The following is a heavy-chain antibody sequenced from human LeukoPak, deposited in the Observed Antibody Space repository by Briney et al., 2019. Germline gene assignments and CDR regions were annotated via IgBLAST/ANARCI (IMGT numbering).Heavy chain of an antibody. CDR2: INSDGSSR. CDR1: GFTFSNYW. D-gene: IGHD6-13*01. J-gene: IGHJ4*02. CDR3: ASASSHRIAAGGDY. V-gene: IGHV3-74*01. Sequence: GGSLRLSCAASGFTFSNYWMHWVRQAPGKGLLWVSRINSDGSSRNYADSVKGRFTISRDNAKNTLYLQMNSLRAEDTAVYYCASASSHRIAAGGDYWGQGTLVTVSS.